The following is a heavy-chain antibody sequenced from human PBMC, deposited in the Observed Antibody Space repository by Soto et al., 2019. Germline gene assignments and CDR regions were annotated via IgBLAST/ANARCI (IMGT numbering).Heavy chain of an antibody. CDR3: ARVVVVPAAYNNWFDP. CDR2: ISAYNGNT. J-gene: IGHJ5*02. CDR1: GYTVTSYG. D-gene: IGHD2-2*01. V-gene: IGHV1-18*04. Sequence: ASVKVSCKASGYTVTSYGISWVRQAPGQGLEWMGWISAYNGNTNYAQKLQGRVTMTTDTSTSTAYMELRSLRSDDTAVYYCARVVVVPAAYNNWFDPWGKGTLVTVSS.